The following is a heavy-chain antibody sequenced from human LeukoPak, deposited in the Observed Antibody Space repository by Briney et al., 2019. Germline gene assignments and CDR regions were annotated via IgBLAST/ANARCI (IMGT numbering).Heavy chain of an antibody. D-gene: IGHD3-22*01. CDR2: ISYDGRNK. V-gene: IGHV3-30*04. Sequence: GGSLGLSCAASGFSFNSYAMNWVRQAPGKGLEWVAVISYDGRNKYYADSVKGRFTISRDNSRNTVYLQMNSLRPEDTAVYYCARLLYYYDSSIYQRYFDYWGQGTLVTVSS. J-gene: IGHJ4*02. CDR1: GFSFNSYA. CDR3: ARLLYYYDSSIYQRYFDY.